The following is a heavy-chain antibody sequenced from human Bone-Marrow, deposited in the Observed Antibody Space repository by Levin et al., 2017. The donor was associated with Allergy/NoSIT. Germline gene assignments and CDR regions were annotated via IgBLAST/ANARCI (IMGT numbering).Heavy chain of an antibody. Sequence: SETLSLTCDVSGYSINSAYSWGWVRQPPGKGLEWIGIIYSTDDTYYSPSLKSRVTISKRSSKNQFSLKLTSVTAADTAVYYCASMTTVTKTYYFDYWGQGTLVTVSS. D-gene: IGHD4-17*01. CDR3: ASMTTVTKTYYFDY. J-gene: IGHJ4*02. CDR1: GYSINSAYS. CDR2: IYSTDDT. V-gene: IGHV4-38-2*01.